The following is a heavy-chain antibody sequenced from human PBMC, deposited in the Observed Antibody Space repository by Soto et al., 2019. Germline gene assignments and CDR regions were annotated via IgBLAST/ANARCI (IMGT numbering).Heavy chain of an antibody. D-gene: IGHD3-3*01. Sequence: GGSLRLSCAASGFTVSSNYMSWVRQAPGKGLEWVSVIYSGGSTYYADSVKGRFTISRHNSKNTLYLQMNSLRAEDTAVYYCARVSSIESNDFPFDPRGQGTLVTVSS. J-gene: IGHJ5*02. V-gene: IGHV3-53*04. CDR1: GFTVSSNY. CDR3: ARVSSIESNDFPFDP. CDR2: IYSGGST.